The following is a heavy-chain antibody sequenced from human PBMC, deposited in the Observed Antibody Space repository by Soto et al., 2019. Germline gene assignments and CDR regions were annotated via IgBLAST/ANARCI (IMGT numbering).Heavy chain of an antibody. V-gene: IGHV4-39*01. D-gene: IGHD2-2*01. CDR3: GRVMIGTSRHTDSDY. J-gene: IGHJ4*02. CDR2: SDYNGVT. Sequence: PSETLSLTCSVSGASISSRDYDWGWIRQTPGKGLEWIGNSDYNGVTYYNPSLKSRVTVSKDTSKNQFSLKVASVTAADTAIYYCGRVMIGTSRHTDSDYWGQGTQVTVSS. CDR1: GASISSRDYD.